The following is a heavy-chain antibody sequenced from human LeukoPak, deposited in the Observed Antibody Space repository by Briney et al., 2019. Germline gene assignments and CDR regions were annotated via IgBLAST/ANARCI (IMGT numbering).Heavy chain of an antibody. D-gene: IGHD7-27*01. J-gene: IGHJ4*02. V-gene: IGHV3-23*01. Sequence: GGSLRLSCAASGFTFSNFAIRWVRQVPGKGLEWVSSIDGSGDKTHYPDSVRGRFTVSRDNSKNTLYLQMNSLRVEDTATYFCVKVQFNWGPIADGGQGTPVVVSS. CDR2: IDGSGDKT. CDR1: GFTFSNFA. CDR3: VKVQFNWGPIAD.